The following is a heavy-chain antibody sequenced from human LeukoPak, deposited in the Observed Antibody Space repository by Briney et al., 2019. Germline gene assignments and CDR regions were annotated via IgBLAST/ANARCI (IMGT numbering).Heavy chain of an antibody. J-gene: IGHJ4*02. CDR3: ARDDSLPAPYY. CDR2: IIPILGIA. CDR1: GGTFSSYA. D-gene: IGHD3-22*01. V-gene: IGHV1-69*04. Sequence: SVKVSCKASGGTFSSYAISWVRQAPGQGLEWMGRIIPILGIANYAQKFQGRVTITADKSTSTAYMELSSLRSEDTAVYYCARDDSLPAPYYWGQGTLVTVPS.